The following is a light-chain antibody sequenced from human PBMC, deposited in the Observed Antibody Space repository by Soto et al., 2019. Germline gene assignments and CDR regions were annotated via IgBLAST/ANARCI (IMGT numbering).Light chain of an antibody. CDR3: QQYNSYPWT. J-gene: IGKJ1*01. V-gene: IGKV1-5*03. CDR2: KAS. Sequence: DIQMTQSPSTLSASVGDRVTITCRASQSISSWLAWYQQKPGKAPKLLIYKASSLESGVPSRFSSSGSGTEFTPTISSLQPDDFATYYCQQYNSYPWTFGQGTKVEIK. CDR1: QSISSW.